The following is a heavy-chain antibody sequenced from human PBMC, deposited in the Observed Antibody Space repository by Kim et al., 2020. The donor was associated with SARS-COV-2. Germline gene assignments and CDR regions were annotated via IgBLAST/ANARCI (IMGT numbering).Heavy chain of an antibody. Sequence: SETLSLTCAVFGGSFSGYFWSWIRQPPGKGLGWMGVMNHYYSGSTKYNASLKSRVTISVDTSKNQFSLKLSSVTAADTALYYCARGRAGVVPSPILGLGPHCDYYAIDVWGQGTLVTVSS. CDR1: GGSFSGYF. V-gene: IGHV4-34*01. CDR3: ARGRAGVVPSPILGLGPHCDYYAIDV. CDR2: MNHYYSGST. D-gene: IGHD3-3*01. J-gene: IGHJ6*02.